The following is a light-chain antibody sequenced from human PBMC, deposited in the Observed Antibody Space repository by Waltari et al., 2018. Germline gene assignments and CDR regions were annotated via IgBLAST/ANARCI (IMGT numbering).Light chain of an antibody. CDR1: SSDVGGYNY. CDR2: DVS. J-gene: IGLJ1*01. Sequence: QSALTQPASVSGSPGQSIALSCTGTSSDVGGYNYVSWYQQHPGKAPKLMSYDVSNRPSGVSNRFSGSKSGNTASLTISGLQAEDEADYYCSSYTTSGTLFGTGTKVTVL. CDR3: SSYTTSGTL. V-gene: IGLV2-14*03.